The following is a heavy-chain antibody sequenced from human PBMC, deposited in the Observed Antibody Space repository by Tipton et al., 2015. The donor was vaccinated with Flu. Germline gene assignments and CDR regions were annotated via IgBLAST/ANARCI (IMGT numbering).Heavy chain of an antibody. V-gene: IGHV4-39*07. CDR1: GDSISTTIYY. CDR2: IYYSGTT. Sequence: TLFLTCTVSGDSISTTIYYWGWVRQPPGKGLEWIGSIYYSGTTYYNPSLKSRVTISVDSSKNEFSLTLASLTATDTAVDYGERDLWNDRRTYYYYGVDVWDQGNTVTVSS. D-gene: IGHD1-1*01. J-gene: IGHJ6*02. CDR3: ERDLWNDRRTYYYYGVDV.